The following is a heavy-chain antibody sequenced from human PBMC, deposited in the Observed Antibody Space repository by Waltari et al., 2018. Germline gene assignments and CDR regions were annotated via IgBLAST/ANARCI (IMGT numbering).Heavy chain of an antibody. CDR2: ISGSGGST. Sequence: ELQLVESGGGLVQPGGSLRLACAGSGFPFASSAMHWVRQAPGKGLEWVSGISGSGGSTYYADSVKGRFTISRDNSESTLYLQMNSLRAEDTAVYYCAKSGLQSSGFGYFFDYWGQGTLVTVSA. CDR1: GFPFASSA. J-gene: IGHJ4*02. D-gene: IGHD3-3*01. CDR3: AKSGLQSSGFGYFFDY. V-gene: IGHV3-23*04.